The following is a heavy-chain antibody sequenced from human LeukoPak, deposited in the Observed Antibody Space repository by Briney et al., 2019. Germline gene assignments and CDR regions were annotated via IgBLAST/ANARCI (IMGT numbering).Heavy chain of an antibody. D-gene: IGHD2-2*01. V-gene: IGHV1-2*02. Sequence: ASVNVSCKASGYTFTGYYMHWVRQAPGQGLEWMGWINPNSGGTNYAQKFQGRVTMTRDTSISTAYMELSRLRSDDTAVYYCARAGLGDCSSTSCYLGAYYYYYYMDVWGKGTTVTVSS. CDR1: GYTFTGYY. J-gene: IGHJ6*03. CDR3: ARAGLGDCSSTSCYLGAYYYYYYMDV. CDR2: INPNSGGT.